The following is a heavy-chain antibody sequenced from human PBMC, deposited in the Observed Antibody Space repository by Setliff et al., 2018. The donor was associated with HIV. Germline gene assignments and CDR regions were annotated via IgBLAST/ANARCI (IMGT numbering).Heavy chain of an antibody. V-gene: IGHV3-74*01. Sequence: LRLSCVVSGFTFTNYWMHWGRQVPGKGLTWVARINSDGNNIAYADSVEGRFTISRDNAKNTLYLQMNSLRGEDTAVYFCARTETLWFGESQDYWGQGTLVTVS. J-gene: IGHJ4*02. CDR3: ARTETLWFGESQDY. CDR1: GFTFTNYW. D-gene: IGHD3-10*01. CDR2: INSDGNNI.